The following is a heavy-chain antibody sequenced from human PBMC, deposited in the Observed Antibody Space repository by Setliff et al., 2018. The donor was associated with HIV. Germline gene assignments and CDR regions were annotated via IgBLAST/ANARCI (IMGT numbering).Heavy chain of an antibody. CDR2: INHSGST. CDR3: ARDRGIYNTAKGLDY. J-gene: IGHJ4*02. D-gene: IGHD3-10*01. V-gene: IGHV4-34*01. CDR1: GGSFSGYY. Sequence: SETLSLTCAVYGGSFSGYYWSWIRQPPGKGLEWIGEINHSGSTNYNPSLKSRVTISVDTAKNQFSLKLSSVTAADTAVYFCARDRGIYNTAKGLDYWGQGTLVTVSS.